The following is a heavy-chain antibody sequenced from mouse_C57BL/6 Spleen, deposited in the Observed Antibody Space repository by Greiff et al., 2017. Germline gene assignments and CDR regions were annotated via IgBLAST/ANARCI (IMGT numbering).Heavy chain of an antibody. Sequence: QVQLQQSGAELVRPGTSVKVSCKASGYAFTNYLIEWVKQRPGQGLEWIGVINPGSGGANYNEKFKGKATLTADTSSSTAYMQLSSLTSADAEVYVCASEEGYYGALGDRGQGTSVT. D-gene: IGHD1-1*01. CDR2: INPGSGGA. CDR1: GYAFTNYL. J-gene: IGHJ4*01. V-gene: IGHV1-54*01. CDR3: ASEEGYYGALGD.